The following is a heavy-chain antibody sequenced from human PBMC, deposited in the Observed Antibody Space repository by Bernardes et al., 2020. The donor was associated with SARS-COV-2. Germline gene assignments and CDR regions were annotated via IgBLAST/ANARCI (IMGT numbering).Heavy chain of an antibody. J-gene: IGHJ4*02. CDR1: EFTFTGFA. CDR2: ISASGDIT. CDR3: AKGINTHTPTWPH. Sequence: WGSLRLSCVASEFTFTGFAMTWVRQVPGKGLGWVSVISASGDITYYAYSVKGRFTISRYNSKNTLYLQMNSLRVKDTAVYYCAKGINTHTPTWPHWGQGTLVTVSS. V-gene: IGHV3-23*01. D-gene: IGHD2-2*02.